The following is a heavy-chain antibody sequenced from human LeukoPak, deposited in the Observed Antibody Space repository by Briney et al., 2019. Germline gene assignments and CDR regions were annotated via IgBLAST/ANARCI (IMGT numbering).Heavy chain of an antibody. Sequence: GGSLRLSCAASGFTFSSYAMHWVRQAPGKGLEWVAVISYDGSNKYYADSVKGRFTISRDNSKNTLYLQMNSLRAEDTAVYYCARVPTVTTREFYFDYWGQGTLVTVSS. D-gene: IGHD4-17*01. CDR1: GFTFSSYA. CDR3: ARVPTVTTREFYFDY. J-gene: IGHJ4*02. CDR2: ISYDGSNK. V-gene: IGHV3-30*04.